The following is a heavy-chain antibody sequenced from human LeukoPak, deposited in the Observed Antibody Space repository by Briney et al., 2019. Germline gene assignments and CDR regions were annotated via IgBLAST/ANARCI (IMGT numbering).Heavy chain of an antibody. D-gene: IGHD1-26*01. CDR2: DSIYGGGP. Sequence: GGSLRLSCAASGFTLSSYGMSWIRQCPGKGLEWVSADSIYGGGPYYADFVKGRFTMSRDNYEKTLYLQMDSLRAEDTAVYYCAREDVGAAPDYWGQGTLVTVSS. J-gene: IGHJ4*02. CDR1: GFTLSSYG. V-gene: IGHV3-23*01. CDR3: AREDVGAAPDY.